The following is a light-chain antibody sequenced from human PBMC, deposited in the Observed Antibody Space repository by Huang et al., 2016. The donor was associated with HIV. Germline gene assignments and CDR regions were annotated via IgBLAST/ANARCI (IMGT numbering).Light chain of an antibody. J-gene: IGKJ1*01. V-gene: IGKV3-20*01. CDR3: HHYGSSPWT. Sequence: VLTQSPGTLSLSPGERATLSCRASQRVSSYYLAWYRQKLGLAPRLLISGTSNRATGIPDRFSGSGSGTDFTLTINKLEPQDSAVHYCHHYGSSPWTFGQGTKVEI. CDR1: QRVSSYY. CDR2: GTS.